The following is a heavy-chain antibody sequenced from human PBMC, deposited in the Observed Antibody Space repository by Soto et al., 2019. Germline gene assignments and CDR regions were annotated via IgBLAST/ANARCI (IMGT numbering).Heavy chain of an antibody. V-gene: IGHV1-69*12. Sequence: QVQLVQSGAEVKKPGSSVKVSCKASGGTFSSYAISWVRQAPGQGLEWMGGIIPIFGTANYAQKFQGRVTIPADESTSTAYMELSSLRSEDTAVYYCARERYVWGSYRFRAFDIWGQGTMVTVSS. CDR1: GGTFSSYA. J-gene: IGHJ3*02. D-gene: IGHD3-16*02. CDR3: ARERYVWGSYRFRAFDI. CDR2: IIPIFGTA.